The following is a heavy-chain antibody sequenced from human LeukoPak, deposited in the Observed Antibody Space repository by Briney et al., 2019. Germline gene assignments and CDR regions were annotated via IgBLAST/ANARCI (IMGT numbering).Heavy chain of an antibody. CDR3: VRGTGY. Sequence: GGSLRLSCSVSGFTFSTYVMHWVRQAPGKGLEYVSAISSNRDNTYYADSVKGRFTITRDNSKNTLYLQMSSLRADDTAVYYWVRGTGYWGQGTLVTVSS. CDR1: GFTFSTYV. V-gene: IGHV3-64D*06. CDR2: ISSNRDNT. J-gene: IGHJ4*02.